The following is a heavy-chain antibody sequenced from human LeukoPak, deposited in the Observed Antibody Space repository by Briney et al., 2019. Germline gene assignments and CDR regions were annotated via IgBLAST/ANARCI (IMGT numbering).Heavy chain of an antibody. Sequence: SSQTLSLTCTVSGGSISSGGYYWSWIRQHPGKGLEWIGYIYYSGSTYYNPSLKSRVTISVDTSKNQFSLKLSSVTAADTAVYYCARVRYFDWIFDYWGQGTLVTVSS. CDR1: GGSISSGGYY. CDR2: IYYSGST. J-gene: IGHJ4*02. D-gene: IGHD3-9*01. V-gene: IGHV4-31*03. CDR3: ARVRYFDWIFDY.